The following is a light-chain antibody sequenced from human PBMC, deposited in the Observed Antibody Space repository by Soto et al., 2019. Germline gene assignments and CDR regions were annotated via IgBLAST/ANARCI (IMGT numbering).Light chain of an antibody. V-gene: IGKV1-39*01. J-gene: IGKJ1*01. CDR1: QGISTY. CDR2: AAS. CDR3: QQRYSTTWT. Sequence: PITQAPSSLSASVGARVTITCRASQGISTYLNWYQQKPGTAPKLLIYAASSLQSGVPSRFSGIVSETDFTLTISRLKPEDGATDAGQQRYSTTWTFGQGTKVDI.